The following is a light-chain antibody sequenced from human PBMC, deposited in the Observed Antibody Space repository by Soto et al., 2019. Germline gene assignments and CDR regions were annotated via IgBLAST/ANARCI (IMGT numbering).Light chain of an antibody. CDR1: SSDVGSYKY. Sequence: QSALTQPASVSGSPGQSITISCTGTSSDVGSYKYVSWYQQHPGKAPKLMIYEVSNRPSGVSNRFSGSKSGNTASLTISGLQAEDEADYYCSSYTTISTPNYVFGTGTKVTVL. J-gene: IGLJ1*01. CDR2: EVS. V-gene: IGLV2-14*01. CDR3: SSYTTISTPNYV.